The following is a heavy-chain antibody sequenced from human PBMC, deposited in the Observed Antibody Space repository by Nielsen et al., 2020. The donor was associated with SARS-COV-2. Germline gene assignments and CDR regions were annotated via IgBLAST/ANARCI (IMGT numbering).Heavy chain of an antibody. CDR1: GFTFSSYA. J-gene: IGHJ4*02. CDR2: ISGSGGST. CDR3: ARHQEGITGTNDY. Sequence: LKISCAASGFTFSSYAMSWVRQAPGKGLEWVSAISGSGGSTYYADSVKGRFTISRDNSKNTLYLQMNSLRAEDTAVFYCARHQEGITGTNDYWGQGTLVTVSS. D-gene: IGHD1-7*01. V-gene: IGHV3-23*01.